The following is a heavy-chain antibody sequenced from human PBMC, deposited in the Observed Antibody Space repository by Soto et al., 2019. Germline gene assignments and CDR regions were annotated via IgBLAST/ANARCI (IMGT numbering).Heavy chain of an antibody. CDR1: GGSISSSSYY. CDR3: ARHYDILTGYYTPLEY. D-gene: IGHD3-9*01. J-gene: IGHJ4*02. CDR2: IYYSGST. V-gene: IGHV4-39*01. Sequence: SETLSLTCTVSGGSISSSSYYWGWIRQPPGKGLEWIGSIYYSGSTYYNTSLKNRVTISVDTSKNQFSLKLSSVTAADTAVYYCARHYDILTGYYTPLEYWGQGTLVTVSS.